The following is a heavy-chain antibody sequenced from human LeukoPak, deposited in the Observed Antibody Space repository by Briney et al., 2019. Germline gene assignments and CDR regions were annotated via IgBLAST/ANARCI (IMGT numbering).Heavy chain of an antibody. CDR2: ISWDGSST. CDR1: GFTFDDYS. J-gene: IGHJ4*02. V-gene: IGHV3-43*01. CDR3: AKDRGGVDY. Sequence: GGSLRLSCAASGFTFDDYSMYWVRQGPGKGLEWVSVISWDGSSTSYADPVKGRFTISRDNRKNSLYLQMNSLRSEDSALYYCAKDRGGVDYWGQGTLVTVSS. D-gene: IGHD3-16*01.